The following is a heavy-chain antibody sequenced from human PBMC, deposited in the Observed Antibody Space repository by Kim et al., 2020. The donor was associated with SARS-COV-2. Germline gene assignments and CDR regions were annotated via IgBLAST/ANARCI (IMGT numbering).Heavy chain of an antibody. Sequence: GGSLRLSCSASGFPFSTFAMHWVRQAPGKGLEYVSAISDNAGSTYHADSVKGRFSISRDNSKNTLFLQMSSLRADDTALYYCVKDASNSVWYPYGVQYF. J-gene: IGHJ1*01. CDR3: VKDASNSVWYPYGVQYF. CDR2: ISDNAGST. D-gene: IGHD6-19*01. V-gene: IGHV3-64D*09. CDR1: GFPFSTFA.